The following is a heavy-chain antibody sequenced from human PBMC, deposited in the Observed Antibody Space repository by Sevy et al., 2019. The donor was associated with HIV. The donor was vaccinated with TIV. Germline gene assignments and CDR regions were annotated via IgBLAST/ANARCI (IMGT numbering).Heavy chain of an antibody. Sequence: ASVKVSCKASGYTFTSYAMHWVRQAPGQRLEWMGWINAGNGNTKYSQKFQGRVTITRDTSAGTAYMELSSLRSEDTAVYYCARAGGDIVVVPAANNWFDPWGQGTLVTVSS. D-gene: IGHD2-2*01. V-gene: IGHV1-3*01. CDR3: ARAGGDIVVVPAANNWFDP. CDR2: INAGNGNT. CDR1: GYTFTSYA. J-gene: IGHJ5*02.